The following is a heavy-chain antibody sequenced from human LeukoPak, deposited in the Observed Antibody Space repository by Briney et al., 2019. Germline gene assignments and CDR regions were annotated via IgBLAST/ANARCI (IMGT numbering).Heavy chain of an antibody. CDR2: IKQDGSEK. V-gene: IGHV3-7*03. CDR3: ARERRVVVVAATDYYYGMDV. D-gene: IGHD2-15*01. Sequence: GGSLRLSCAASGFTFSSYWMSWVRQAPGKGLEWVANIKQDGSEKCYVDSVKGRFTISRDNAKNSPYLQMNSLRAEDTAVYYCARERRVVVVAATDYYYGMDVWGKGTTVTVSS. CDR1: GFTFSSYW. J-gene: IGHJ6*04.